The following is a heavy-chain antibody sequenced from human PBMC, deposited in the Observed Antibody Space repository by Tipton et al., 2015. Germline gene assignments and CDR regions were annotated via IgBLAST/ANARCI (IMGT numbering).Heavy chain of an antibody. CDR2: IYPGDSHT. Sequence: QSGAEVKKPGESLKISCKGSGYSFTSYWIGWVRQMPGKGLEWMGIIYPGDSHTRYNPSFQGQVTISADKSISTAYLHWSSLKASDTAMYYCARHVSFYYDTHGSDALDIWAQGTMVTVSS. CDR3: ARHVSFYYDTHGSDALDI. D-gene: IGHD3-22*01. J-gene: IGHJ3*02. V-gene: IGHV5-51*01. CDR1: GYSFTSYW.